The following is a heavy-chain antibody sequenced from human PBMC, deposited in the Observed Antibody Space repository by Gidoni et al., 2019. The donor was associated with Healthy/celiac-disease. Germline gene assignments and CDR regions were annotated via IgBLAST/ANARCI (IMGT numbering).Heavy chain of an antibody. J-gene: IGHJ4*02. D-gene: IGHD3-9*01. CDR1: GYTFTSDG. CDR2: ISAYNGNT. Sequence: QVQLVQSGAEVKKPGASVKVSCKASGYTFTSDGISWVRQAPGQGLEWMGWISAYNGNTNYAQKLQGRVTMTTDTSTSTAYMELRSLRSDDTAVYYCARDFPLFVDYDILTGYFKTSEYFDYWGQGTLVTVSS. CDR3: ARDFPLFVDYDILTGYFKTSEYFDY. V-gene: IGHV1-18*01.